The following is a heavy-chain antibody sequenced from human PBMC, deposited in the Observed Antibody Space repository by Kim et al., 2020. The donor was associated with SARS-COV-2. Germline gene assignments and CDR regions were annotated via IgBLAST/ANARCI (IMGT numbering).Heavy chain of an antibody. J-gene: IGHJ4*02. D-gene: IGHD2-15*01. V-gene: IGHV4-61*02. Sequence: SETLSLTCTVSGDSISSGSYYWSWIRQPAGKGLEWIGRIYTSGSTNYNPSLKSRVTISVDTSKNQFSLKLSSVTAADTAVYYCARRAVVTEDWGQGTLVTVSS. CDR2: IYTSGST. CDR3: ARRAVVTED. CDR1: GDSISSGSYY.